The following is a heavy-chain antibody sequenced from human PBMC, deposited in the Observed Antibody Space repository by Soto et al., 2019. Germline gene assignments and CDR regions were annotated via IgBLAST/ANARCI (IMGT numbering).Heavy chain of an antibody. J-gene: IGHJ5*02. V-gene: IGHV4-39*01. Sequence: SETLSLTCAVSGGSIGTSAYYWAWIRQAPGRGLEWIGSINHSGNTYLSPSLKDRVTMSVDTSKNRFSLKLRSATAADTGLYYCSRRAPEGFDPWGQGTLVTVSS. CDR3: SRRAPEGFDP. CDR1: GGSIGTSAYY. CDR2: INHSGNT.